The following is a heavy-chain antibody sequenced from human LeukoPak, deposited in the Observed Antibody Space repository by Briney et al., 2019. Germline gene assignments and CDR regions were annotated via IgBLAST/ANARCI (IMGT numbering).Heavy chain of an antibody. D-gene: IGHD6-25*01. Sequence: EASVKVSCKASGYTFTSYYMHWVRHAPGQGLEWMGIINTSGGSTSYEQKFQGRVTMTRDTSTSTDYMELSSLRSEDTAVYYCERDHGIAAIEKLVYWGQGTLVTVSS. J-gene: IGHJ4*02. CDR1: GYTFTSYY. V-gene: IGHV1-46*01. CDR2: INTSGGST. CDR3: ERDHGIAAIEKLVY.